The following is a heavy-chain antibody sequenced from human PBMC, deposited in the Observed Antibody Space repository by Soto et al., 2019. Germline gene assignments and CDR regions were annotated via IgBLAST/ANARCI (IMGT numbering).Heavy chain of an antibody. D-gene: IGHD2-2*01. J-gene: IGHJ6*02. CDR2: INHSGST. Sequence: PSETLSLTCAVYGGSFSGYYWSWIRQPPGKGLEWIGEINHSGSTNYNPSLKSRVTISVDTSKNQFSLKLSSVTAADTAVYYCARGSLLYQLLLRRYYYYGMDVWGQGTTVTVSS. V-gene: IGHV4-34*01. CDR1: GGSFSGYY. CDR3: ARGSLLYQLLLRRYYYYGMDV.